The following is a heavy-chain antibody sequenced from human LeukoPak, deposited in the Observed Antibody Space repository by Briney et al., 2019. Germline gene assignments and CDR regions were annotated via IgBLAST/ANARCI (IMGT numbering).Heavy chain of an antibody. CDR3: ARGSGYGSAYGMDV. J-gene: IGHJ6*02. D-gene: IGHD5-12*01. Sequence: SETLSLTCAVYGGSFSGYYWSWIRQPPGKGLEWIGEINHSGSTNYNPSLESRVTISVDTSKNQFSLKLSSVTAADTAVYYCARGSGYGSAYGMDVWGQGTTVTVSS. CDR1: GGSFSGYY. CDR2: INHSGST. V-gene: IGHV4-34*01.